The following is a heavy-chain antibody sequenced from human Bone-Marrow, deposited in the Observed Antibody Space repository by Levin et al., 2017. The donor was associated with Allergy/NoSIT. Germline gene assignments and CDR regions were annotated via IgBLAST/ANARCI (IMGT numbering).Heavy chain of an antibody. V-gene: IGHV4-59*01. CDR3: ARGHLEWLPPTLYYNYYMDV. Sequence: SSETLSLTCSVSDDSINVFYWSWMRQPPGKGLEWLGYTSRSGSANYNPSLKSRVTMSIDTSRNQFSLKLSSVTAADTAVYYCARGHLEWLPPTLYYNYYMDVWGKGTTVTVSS. D-gene: IGHD3-3*01. J-gene: IGHJ6*03. CDR1: DDSINVFY. CDR2: TSRSGSA.